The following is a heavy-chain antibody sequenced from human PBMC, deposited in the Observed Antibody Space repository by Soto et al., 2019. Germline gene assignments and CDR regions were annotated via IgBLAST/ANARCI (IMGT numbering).Heavy chain of an antibody. Sequence: GSLRLSCAVSGFTVSYNYMNWVRQAPGKGLEWVSVIYRGGDTFYADSVKGRFTISRDNSKNTLYLQMNSLRAEDTAVYYCARGMYGSGSYYIGDAFDMWGQGTMVTVSS. CDR1: GFTVSYNY. CDR3: ARGMYGSGSYYIGDAFDM. J-gene: IGHJ3*02. D-gene: IGHD3-10*01. CDR2: IYRGGDT. V-gene: IGHV3-53*01.